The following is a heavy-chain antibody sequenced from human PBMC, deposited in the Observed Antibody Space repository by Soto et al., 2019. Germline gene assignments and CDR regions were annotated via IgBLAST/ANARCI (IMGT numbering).Heavy chain of an antibody. CDR2: IKGDGSVT. CDR1: GFTFRNFW. V-gene: IGHV3-7*03. Sequence: GGSLRLSCAASGFTFRNFWMSWARQAPGKGLEWVANIKGDGSVTQYVASVEGRFTISRDNAKYSLYLQMNSLRVEDTALYYCVIPTRSVRGMGVWGQGTTVTVSS. CDR3: VIPTRSVRGMGV. D-gene: IGHD6-6*01. J-gene: IGHJ6*02.